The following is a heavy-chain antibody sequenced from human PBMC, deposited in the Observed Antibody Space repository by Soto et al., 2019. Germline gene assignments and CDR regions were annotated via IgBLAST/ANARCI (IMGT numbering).Heavy chain of an antibody. CDR3: ASPRLSSDGTTPIDY. CDR2: ISFNGSNK. J-gene: IGHJ4*02. Sequence: QVQLVESGGGVVQPGRSLRLSCAASGFTFTSYAMHWVRQAPGKGLEWVAVISFNGSNKYYAHSVKGRFTISRDNSKNTLYRQMNGLRAEDTAVYYCASPRLSSDGTTPIDYWGQGTLVTVSS. D-gene: IGHD1-1*01. V-gene: IGHV3-30-3*01. CDR1: GFTFTSYA.